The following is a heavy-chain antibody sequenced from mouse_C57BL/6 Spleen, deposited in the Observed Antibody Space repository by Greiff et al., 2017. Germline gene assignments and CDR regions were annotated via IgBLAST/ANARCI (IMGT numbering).Heavy chain of an antibody. V-gene: IGHV5-17*01. Sequence: EVKLEESGGGLVKPGGSLKLSCAASGFTFSDYGMHWVRQAPEKGLEWVAYISSGSSTIYYADTVKGRFTISRDNAKNTLFLQMTSLRSEDTAMYYCARTLTTVVAGFDYWCQGTTLTVSS. CDR3: ARTLTTVVAGFDY. CDR2: ISSGSSTI. J-gene: IGHJ2*01. CDR1: GFTFSDYG. D-gene: IGHD1-1*01.